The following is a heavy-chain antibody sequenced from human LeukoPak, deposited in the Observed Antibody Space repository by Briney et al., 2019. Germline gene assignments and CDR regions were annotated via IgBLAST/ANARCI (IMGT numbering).Heavy chain of an antibody. CDR2: IKQDGTEK. CDR1: GFSFSSYW. J-gene: IGHJ6*03. V-gene: IGHV3-7*01. Sequence: GGSLRLSCAASGFSFSSYWMSWVRQAPGQGLEWVANIKQDGTEKYNVDSVKGRFTISRDSAENSLFLQMNSLKAEDTAVYYCARDLGGFDRSYFYHYMDVWGKGTTVIVSS. CDR3: ARDLGGFDRSYFYHYMDV. D-gene: IGHD3-9*01.